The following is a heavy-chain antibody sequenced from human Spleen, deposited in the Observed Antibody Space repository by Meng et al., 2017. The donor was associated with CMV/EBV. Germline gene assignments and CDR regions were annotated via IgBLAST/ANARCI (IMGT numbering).Heavy chain of an antibody. D-gene: IGHD3-3*01. V-gene: IGHV3-7*01. CDR1: GFTFSSYW. CDR3: ARAFYDFWSGIGY. J-gene: IGHJ4*02. Sequence: GGSLRLSCAASGFTFSSYWMSWVRQAPGKGLEWVANIKQDGSEKYYVDSVKGRFTISRDNAKNSLYLQMESLRVEDTAVYYCARAFYDFWSGIGYWGQGVMVTVSS. CDR2: IKQDGSEK.